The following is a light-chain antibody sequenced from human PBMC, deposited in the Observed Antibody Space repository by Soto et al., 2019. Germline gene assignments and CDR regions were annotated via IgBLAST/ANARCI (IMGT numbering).Light chain of an antibody. CDR2: QDS. J-gene: IGLJ1*01. Sequence: SYELTQPPSVSVSPGQTASITCSGDKLGDKYACWYQQKPGQSPVLVIYQDSKRPSGSPERFSCSNSGNTATLTISGTQAMDEADYYCQAWDSCTASYVFGTGTKLTVL. V-gene: IGLV3-1*01. CDR3: QAWDSCTASYV. CDR1: KLGDKY.